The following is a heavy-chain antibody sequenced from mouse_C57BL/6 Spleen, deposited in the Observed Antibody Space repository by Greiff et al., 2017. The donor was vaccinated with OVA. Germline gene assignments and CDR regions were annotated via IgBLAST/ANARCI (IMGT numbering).Heavy chain of an antibody. Sequence: QVQLQQSGPELVKPGASVKISCKASGYAFSSSWMNWVKQRPGKGLEWIGRIYPGDGDTNYNGKFKGKATLTADKSSSTAYMQLSSLTSEDSAVYFCARGIYYYGSSYGDYWGKGTTLTVSS. CDR3: ARGIYYYGSSYGDY. J-gene: IGHJ2*01. V-gene: IGHV1-82*01. CDR2: IYPGDGDT. CDR1: GYAFSSSW. D-gene: IGHD1-1*01.